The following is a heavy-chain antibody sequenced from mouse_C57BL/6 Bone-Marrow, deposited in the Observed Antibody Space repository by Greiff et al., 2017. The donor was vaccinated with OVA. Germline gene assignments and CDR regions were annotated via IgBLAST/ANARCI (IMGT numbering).Heavy chain of an antibody. CDR3: TRRAGTPYAY. Sequence: VQLQQSGTELAKPGASVKMSCKTSGYTFTSYWMHWVKQRPGQGLEWIGAIYPGNGDTSYNQKFKGKAKLTADTSTSTAYMELSSLTDEDSAVYYCTRRAGTPYAYWGQGTPVTVST. CDR2: IYPGNGDT. D-gene: IGHD3-3*01. CDR1: GYTFTSYW. V-gene: IGHV1-5*01. J-gene: IGHJ3*01.